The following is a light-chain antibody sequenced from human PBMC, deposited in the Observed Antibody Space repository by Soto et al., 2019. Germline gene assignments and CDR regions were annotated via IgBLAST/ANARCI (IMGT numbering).Light chain of an antibody. Sequence: QSALTQPPSVSGAPGQRVTISCTGSSSNIGAGYDVHWYQQLPGTAPKLLIYGNNNRPSGVPDRFSGSKSGTSASLAITGLQAEDEADYYCQSYDSSLSGPVFGGGTKVTVL. V-gene: IGLV1-40*01. CDR1: SSNIGAGYD. CDR3: QSYDSSLSGPV. J-gene: IGLJ2*01. CDR2: GNN.